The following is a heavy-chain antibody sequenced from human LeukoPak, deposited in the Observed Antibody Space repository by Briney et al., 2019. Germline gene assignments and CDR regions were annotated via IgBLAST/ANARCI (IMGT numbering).Heavy chain of an antibody. J-gene: IGHJ4*02. CDR1: GFTFSSYA. D-gene: IGHD3-16*01. CDR3: ARENWGSLPH. Sequence: PGGSLRLSCAASGFTFSSYAMSWVRQAPGKGLEWISYINGKGNIIDHAASVKGRFTISRDNAKNLLYLEINSLRVEDTAVYYCARENWGSLPHWGQGTLVTVSS. CDR2: INGKGNII. V-gene: IGHV3-48*04.